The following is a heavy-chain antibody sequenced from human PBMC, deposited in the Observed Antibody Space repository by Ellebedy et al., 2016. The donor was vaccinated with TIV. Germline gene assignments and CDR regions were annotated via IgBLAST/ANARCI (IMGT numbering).Heavy chain of an antibody. CDR2: FGVSGDTT. CDR3: AKGRGGGSDASAPRYYFDS. Sequence: GESLKISCAASGFTFSSSAMSWVRQAPGKGLEWVSGFGVSGDTTYYADSVKGRFTISKDNSRNTLYLQMNSLRAEDTAVYYCAKGRGGGSDASAPRYYFDSWGLGTLVTVSS. CDR1: GFTFSSSA. D-gene: IGHD3-10*01. J-gene: IGHJ4*02. V-gene: IGHV3-23*01.